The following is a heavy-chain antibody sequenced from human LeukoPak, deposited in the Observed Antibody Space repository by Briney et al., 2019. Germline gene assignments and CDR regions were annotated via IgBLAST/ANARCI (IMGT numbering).Heavy chain of an antibody. J-gene: IGHJ4*02. CDR3: ANGIKDY. Sequence: GGSLRLSCAASGFTFSSYAMHWVRQAPGKGLEWVAVISYDGSNKYYADSVKGRFTISRDNSKNTLYLQMNSLRAEDTAVYYCANGIKDYWGQGTLVTVSS. CDR1: GFTFSSYA. D-gene: IGHD3-10*01. CDR2: ISYDGSNK. V-gene: IGHV3-30*04.